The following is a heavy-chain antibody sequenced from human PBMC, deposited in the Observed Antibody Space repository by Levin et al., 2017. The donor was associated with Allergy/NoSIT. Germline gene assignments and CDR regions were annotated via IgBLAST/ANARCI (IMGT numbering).Heavy chain of an antibody. Sequence: GGSLRLSCAASGFTFNNYAMSWVRQAPGKGLEWVSAITGSGARTYYTDSVKGRVTISRDDSKVYLQMNSLQFEDTAIYYCAREMARITTIIREGVDIYSIDYWGQGTPVTVSS. CDR3: AREMARITTIIREGVDIYSIDY. V-gene: IGHV3-23*01. J-gene: IGHJ4*02. CDR1: GFTFNNYA. D-gene: IGHD3-22*01. CDR2: ITGSGART.